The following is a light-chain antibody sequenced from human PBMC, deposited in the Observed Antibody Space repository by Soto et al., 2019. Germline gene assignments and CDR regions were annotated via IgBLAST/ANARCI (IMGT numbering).Light chain of an antibody. CDR2: GAS. Sequence: EIVLTQSPGTLSLSPGERATLSCRASQSVARSYLAWYQQKPGQSPRLLIYGASTRATGIPDRFSGFGSGTDLTLTINRLELEDFAFYYCRHYGTLITFGQGTRLEIK. CDR3: RHYGTLIT. J-gene: IGKJ5*01. V-gene: IGKV3-20*01. CDR1: QSVARSY.